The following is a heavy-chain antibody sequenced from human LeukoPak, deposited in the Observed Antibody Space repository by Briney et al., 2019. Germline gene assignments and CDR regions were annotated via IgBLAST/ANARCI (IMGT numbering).Heavy chain of an antibody. V-gene: IGHV3-23*01. J-gene: IGHJ4*02. Sequence: GGSPRLSCAASGXSFSSYAVSWVRQAPGKGLEWVSGISDGGSRTYYADSVKGRFTISRDDSKNTLYLQMNSLRAEDTAVYYCAKVQLGIGVDYWGQGTLVTVSS. CDR2: ISDGGSRT. D-gene: IGHD7-27*01. CDR3: AKVQLGIGVDY. CDR1: GXSFSSYA.